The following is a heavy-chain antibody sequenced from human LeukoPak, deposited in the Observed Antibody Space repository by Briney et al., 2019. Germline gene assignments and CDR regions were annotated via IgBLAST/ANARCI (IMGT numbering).Heavy chain of an antibody. Sequence: PGGSLRLSCAASGFTFSSHGMSWVRQAPGKGLEWVSTISGSGDYTYYADSVKGRFTISRDNSKNTLYLQMNSLRAEDPAVYYCARHLSGVTGYTYGRGIDYWGQGTLVTVSS. V-gene: IGHV3-23*01. CDR3: ARHLSGVTGYTYGRGIDY. D-gene: IGHD5-18*01. CDR1: GFTFSSHG. CDR2: ISGSGDYT. J-gene: IGHJ4*02.